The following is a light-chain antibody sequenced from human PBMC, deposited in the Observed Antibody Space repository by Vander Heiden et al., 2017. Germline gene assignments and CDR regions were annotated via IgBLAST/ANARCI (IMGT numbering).Light chain of an antibody. Sequence: QSALTQPASVSGSPGQSFTISGTGTSSDVGSYNLVSWYQQHPGKAPKLMIYEVSKRPSGVSNRFSGSKSGNTASLTISGLQAEDEADYYCCSYAGSSTGVFGGGTKLTVL. V-gene: IGLV2-23*02. J-gene: IGLJ3*02. CDR3: CSYAGSSTGV. CDR1: SSDVGSYNL. CDR2: EVS.